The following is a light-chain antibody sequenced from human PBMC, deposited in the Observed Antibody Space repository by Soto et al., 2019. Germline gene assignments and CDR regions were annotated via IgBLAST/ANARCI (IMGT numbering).Light chain of an antibody. CDR3: SSYACSNDLVV. CDR1: SSDVGGYNY. Sequence: QSALTQPPSASGSPGQSVTISCTGTSSDVGGYNYVSWYQQHPGKAPKLMIYDVTKRPSGVPDRFSGSKSDNTASLTVSGLQAEDEADYYCSSYACSNDLVVFGGGTKLTVL. CDR2: DVT. V-gene: IGLV2-8*01. J-gene: IGLJ2*01.